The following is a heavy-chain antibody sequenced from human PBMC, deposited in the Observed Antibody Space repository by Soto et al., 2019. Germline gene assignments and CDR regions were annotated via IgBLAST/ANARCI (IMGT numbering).Heavy chain of an antibody. CDR2: SNPYSGGT. CDR1: GYSFTGYY. CDR3: AKDSQSVLVSAARVYGMDV. Sequence: GASVKVSCKASGYSFTGYYLHWVRQAPGQGLEWLGWSNPYSGGTNYAQKFQGRVTMTRDTSISTAYMELSRLRSDDTAVYYCAKDSQSVLVSAARVYGMDVWGQGTTVTVSS. V-gene: IGHV1-2*02. D-gene: IGHD2-2*01. J-gene: IGHJ6*02.